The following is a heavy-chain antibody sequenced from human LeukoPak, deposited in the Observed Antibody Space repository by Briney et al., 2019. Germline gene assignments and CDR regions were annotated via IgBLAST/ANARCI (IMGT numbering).Heavy chain of an antibody. Sequence: GGPLRLSCAASGFTFRSYSMNWVRQAPGKGLEGVSSISSSSSYIYYADSVTGRFTISRDNAKNSLYLQMNSLRAEDTAVYYCARDHSSLWFGESTYMGVWGKGTTVTASS. J-gene: IGHJ6*03. CDR1: GFTFRSYS. D-gene: IGHD3-10*01. V-gene: IGHV3-21*01. CDR3: ARDHSSLWFGESTYMGV. CDR2: ISSSSSYI.